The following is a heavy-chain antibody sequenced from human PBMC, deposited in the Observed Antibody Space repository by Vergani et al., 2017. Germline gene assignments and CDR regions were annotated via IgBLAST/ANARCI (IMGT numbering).Heavy chain of an antibody. D-gene: IGHD1-1*01. CDR3: ATKSXGTPGCQIGYFRE. Sequence: QVHLVESGGGVVQPGRSLRLSCVVSGFTSSYYGMHWVRQAPGKGLEWVAVISYDGTQKYYADSVKGRFTISRDKSKSTLYLQMNSLRTEDTAVYYCATKSXGTPGCQIGYFREWGQGTLVTVSS. CDR1: GFTSSYYG. V-gene: IGHV3-30*03. CDR2: ISYDGTQK. J-gene: IGHJ1*01.